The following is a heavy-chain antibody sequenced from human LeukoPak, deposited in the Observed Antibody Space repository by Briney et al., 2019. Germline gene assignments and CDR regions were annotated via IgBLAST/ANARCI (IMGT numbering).Heavy chain of an antibody. CDR3: AREGGGRFDY. CDR1: GGSISSYY. Sequence: SETLSLTCTVSGGSISSYYWSWIRQPPGKGLEWIGYIYYSGSTNYNPSLKSRVTISVDTSKNQFSLKLSSVTAADTAVYYCAREGGGRFDYWGQGTLVTVSS. V-gene: IGHV4-59*01. D-gene: IGHD3-16*01. J-gene: IGHJ4*02. CDR2: IYYSGST.